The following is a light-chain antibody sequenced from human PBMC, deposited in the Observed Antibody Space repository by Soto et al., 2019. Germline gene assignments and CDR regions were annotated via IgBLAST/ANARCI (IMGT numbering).Light chain of an antibody. J-gene: IGKJ4*01. CDR2: EAS. Sequence: DIQMTQSPSSLSASVGDRVTITCQASQDISNDLNWYQQKPGKAPKVLIYEASNLKTGVPSRFSGSGSGTDFTFTISSLQPEDIETYFCQQYDNVPLTFGGGTKVEIK. V-gene: IGKV1-33*01. CDR1: QDISND. CDR3: QQYDNVPLT.